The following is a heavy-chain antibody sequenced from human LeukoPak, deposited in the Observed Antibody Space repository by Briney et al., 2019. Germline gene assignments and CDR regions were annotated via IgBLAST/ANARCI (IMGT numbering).Heavy chain of an antibody. D-gene: IGHD1-26*01. CDR2: IYYSGST. CDR1: GGSISSYY. V-gene: IGHV4-59*12. Sequence: SETLSLTCTVSGGSISSYYWSWIRQPPGKGLEWIGYIYYSGSTNYNPSLMSRLTISLDTSKNQFSLMLSSVTAADTAVYYCARGGDYSQFDYWGQGTLVTVSS. J-gene: IGHJ4*02. CDR3: ARGGDYSQFDY.